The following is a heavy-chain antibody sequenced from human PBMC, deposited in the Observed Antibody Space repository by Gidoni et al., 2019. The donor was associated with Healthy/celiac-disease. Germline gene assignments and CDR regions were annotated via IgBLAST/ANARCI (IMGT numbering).Heavy chain of an antibody. CDR3: AGAANGDYSEFANWFYP. J-gene: IGHJ5*02. Sequence: QVQLQESGPGLVKPSETLSLTCTVSGGSISSYYWGWIRQPPGKGLEWIGSIYYGGSTNYTPSPTSRVPISVDPSKTHFSLRLSSVPAADPAGYYGAGAANGDYSEFANWFYPWGQEPWSPSP. CDR1: GGSISSYY. D-gene: IGHD4-17*01. CDR2: IYYGGST. V-gene: IGHV4-59*01.